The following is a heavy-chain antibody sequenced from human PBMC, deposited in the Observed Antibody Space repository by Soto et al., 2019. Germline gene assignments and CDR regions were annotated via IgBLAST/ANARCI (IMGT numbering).Heavy chain of an antibody. V-gene: IGHV4-59*08. D-gene: IGHD2-2*02. Sequence: SETLSLTCHVSGGSISSYYWSWIRQPPGKGLEWIGYIYYSGSTYYNPSLKSRVTISVDTSKNQFSLKLSSVTAADTAVYYCARVRPAAIDYWGQGTLVTVSS. CDR2: IYYSGST. CDR1: GGSISSYY. J-gene: IGHJ4*02. CDR3: ARVRPAAIDY.